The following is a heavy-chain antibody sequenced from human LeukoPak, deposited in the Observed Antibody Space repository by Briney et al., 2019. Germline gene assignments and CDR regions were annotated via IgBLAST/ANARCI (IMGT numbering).Heavy chain of an antibody. CDR1: GFTVSSNY. J-gene: IGHJ6*03. CDR2: IYSGGST. Sequence: GGSLRLSCAASGFTVSSNYMSWVRQAPGEGLEWVSVIYSGGSTYYADSVKGRFTISRDNSKNTLYLQMNSLRAEDTAVYYCAREPSYYYYMDVWGKGTTVTVSS. CDR3: AREPSYYYYMDV. V-gene: IGHV3-53*01.